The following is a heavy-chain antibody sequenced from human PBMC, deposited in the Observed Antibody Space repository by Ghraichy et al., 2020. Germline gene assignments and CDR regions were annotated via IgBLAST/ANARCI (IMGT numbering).Heavy chain of an antibody. Sequence: SETLSLICTVSGGSISSSYRSWIRQAPGKGLEWIVYIYSSGITKYNPSLKSRVTFSVDTSKNHITLKLISVTATDTAVFYCARRRPSGAWRFAMDVWGQGTTVTVSS. V-gene: IGHV4-59*08. J-gene: IGHJ6*02. CDR1: GGSISSSY. CDR3: ARRRPSGAWRFAMDV. CDR2: IYSSGIT. D-gene: IGHD2-15*01.